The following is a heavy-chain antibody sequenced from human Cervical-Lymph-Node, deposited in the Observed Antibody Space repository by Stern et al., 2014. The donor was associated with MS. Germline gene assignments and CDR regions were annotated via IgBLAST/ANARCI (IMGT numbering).Heavy chain of an antibody. V-gene: IGHV3-21*01. CDR3: ARGRGGNYRYYFDY. Sequence: EVQLEESGGGLVKPGGALRLSCAASGFPFSPYSLTWVRQAPGKGLEWVASISSGGSYIYYADSLKGRFTISRDNAKNSLYLQMNSLRAEDTAVYYCARGRGGNYRYYFDYWGQGTLVTVSS. CDR1: GFPFSPYS. CDR2: ISSGGSYI. D-gene: IGHD4-23*01. J-gene: IGHJ4*02.